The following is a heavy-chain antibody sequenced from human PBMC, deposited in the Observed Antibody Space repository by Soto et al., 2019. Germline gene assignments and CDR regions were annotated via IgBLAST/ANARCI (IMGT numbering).Heavy chain of an antibody. CDR2: IKSNTDGGKK. V-gene: IGHV3-15*07. D-gene: IGHD3-3*01. CDR1: GFTFSNDW. Sequence: GGSLRLSCAASGFTFSNDWMNWVRQAPGKGLEWVGRIKSNTDGGKKGYTEPMKGRFTLSRNDSKNTLYLQMNSLKTEDTAVYYCTTGDPTGVRFSAWLVPSHAFDIWGQGTMVTVSS. CDR3: TTGDPTGVRFSAWLVPSHAFDI. J-gene: IGHJ3*02.